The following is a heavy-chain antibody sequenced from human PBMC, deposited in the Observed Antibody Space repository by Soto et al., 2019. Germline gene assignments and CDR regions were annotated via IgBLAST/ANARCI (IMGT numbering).Heavy chain of an antibody. CDR3: ARDRERDSGYDTISIY. V-gene: IGHV1-69*04. J-gene: IGHJ4*02. Sequence: SVKVSCKASGGTFSSYTISWVRQAPGQGLEWMGRIIPILGIANYAQKFQGRVTITADKSTSTAYMELSSLRSEDTAVYYCARDRERDSGYDTISIYWGQGTLVTVSS. CDR1: GGTFSSYT. CDR2: IIPILGIA. D-gene: IGHD5-12*01.